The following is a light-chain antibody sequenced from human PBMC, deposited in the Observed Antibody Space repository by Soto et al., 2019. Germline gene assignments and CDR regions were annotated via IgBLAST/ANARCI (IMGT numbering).Light chain of an antibody. CDR1: QSISSY. Sequence: IQTNQSPSWLPASVKNICPVNCRASQSISSYLKWYQQKPGKAPKLLIYDASSLESGVPSRFSGSGSGTEFTLTISSLQPEDFATYYCQQGYSTPYTFGQGTKVDIK. CDR2: DAS. J-gene: IGKJ2*01. CDR3: QQGYSTPYT. V-gene: IGKV1-39*01.